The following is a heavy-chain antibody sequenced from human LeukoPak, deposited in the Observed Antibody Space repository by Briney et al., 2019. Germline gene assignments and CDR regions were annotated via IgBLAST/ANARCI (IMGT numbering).Heavy chain of an antibody. CDR2: INASGGTT. CDR3: ARDVAVVTATQAKAFDI. D-gene: IGHD2-21*02. V-gene: IGHV1-46*01. CDR1: GYTFTSYY. J-gene: IGHJ3*02. Sequence: ASVKVSCKASGYTFTSYYIHWVRLAPGQGLEWMGIINASGGTTSYSHKFQDRVTMTRDTSTSTIYMELSSLRSEDTALYYCARDVAVVTATQAKAFDIWGQGTMVTVSS.